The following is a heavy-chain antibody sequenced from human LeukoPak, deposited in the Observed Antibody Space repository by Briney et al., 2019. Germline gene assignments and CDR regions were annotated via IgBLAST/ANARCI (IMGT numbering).Heavy chain of an antibody. D-gene: IGHD3-22*01. CDR3: ARAPAPDITMIVVVIKDAFDI. Sequence: SETLSLTCTVSGGSISSGSCYWSWIRQPAGKGLEWIGRIYTSGSTNYNPSLKSRVTISVDTSKNQFSLKLSSVTAADTAVYYCARAPAPDITMIVVVIKDAFDIWGQGTMVTVSS. CDR2: IYTSGST. V-gene: IGHV4-61*02. CDR1: GGSISSGSCY. J-gene: IGHJ3*02.